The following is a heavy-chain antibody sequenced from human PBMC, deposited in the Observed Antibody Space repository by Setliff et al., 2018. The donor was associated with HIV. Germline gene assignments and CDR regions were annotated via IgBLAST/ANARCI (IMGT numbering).Heavy chain of an antibody. Sequence: SETLSLTCTVSGGSISSYYWSWIRQPPGKGLEWIGYISSSGATDYNPSLKSRVTMSVDTSNSHFSLKLASVTAADTAVYYCARHYYTDPFDYWGQATLVTVSS. CDR2: ISSSGAT. D-gene: IGHD3-22*01. V-gene: IGHV4-4*08. J-gene: IGHJ4*02. CDR3: ARHYYTDPFDY. CDR1: GGSISSYY.